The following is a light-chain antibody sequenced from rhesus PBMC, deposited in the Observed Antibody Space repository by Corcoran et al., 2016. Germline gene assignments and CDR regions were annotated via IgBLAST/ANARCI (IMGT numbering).Light chain of an antibody. CDR3: QHYYDNPSYS. J-gene: IGKJ2*01. CDR1: ESVSVVGINL. CDR2: AAS. V-gene: IGKV7-13*01. Sequence: DIVLTQSPASLAVSPGQRATITCRASESVSVVGINLIHWYQQKPGKAPKLLIYAASSLQTGIPSRFSGSGSGTDFTLTISILQPEDSAAYYCQHYYDNPSYSFGQGTKVEIE.